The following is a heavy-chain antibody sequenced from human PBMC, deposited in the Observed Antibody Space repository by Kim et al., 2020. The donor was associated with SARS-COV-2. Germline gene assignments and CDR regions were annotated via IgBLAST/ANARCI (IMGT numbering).Heavy chain of an antibody. Sequence: FTISRDNSKNTLYLQMNSLRAEDTAVYYCARDPPSGPRVVPAAIAGAFDIWGQGTMVTVSS. D-gene: IGHD2-2*02. CDR3: ARDPPSGPRVVPAAIAGAFDI. V-gene: IGHV3-30*01. J-gene: IGHJ3*02.